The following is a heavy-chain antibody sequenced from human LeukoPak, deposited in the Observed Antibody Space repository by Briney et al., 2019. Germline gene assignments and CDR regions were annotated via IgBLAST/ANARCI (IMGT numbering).Heavy chain of an antibody. CDR2: IWYDGSNK. V-gene: IGHV3-33*01. Sequence: GGSLRLSCAASGFTFSSYGMHWVRQAPGKGLEWGAVIWYDGSNKYYADSVKGRFTISRDNSKNTLYLQMTSLRAEDTALYYCARGGYRNFDSWGQGTLVTVSS. D-gene: IGHD5-18*01. J-gene: IGHJ4*02. CDR3: ARGGYRNFDS. CDR1: GFTFSSYG.